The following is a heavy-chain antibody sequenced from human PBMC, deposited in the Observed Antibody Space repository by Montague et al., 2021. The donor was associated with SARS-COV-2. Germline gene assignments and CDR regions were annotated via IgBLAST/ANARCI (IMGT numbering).Heavy chain of an antibody. CDR2: IYYSGST. CDR1: GGSISSYY. V-gene: IGHV4-59*01. D-gene: IGHD7-27*01. CDR3: ARGRGGMGNAFDI. Sequence: SETLSLTCTVSGGSISSYYWSWIRQPPGKGLEWIGYIYYSGSTNYNPSPKSRATISVDTSKNQFSLKLSSVTAADTAVYYCARGRGGMGNAFDIWGQGTMATVSS. J-gene: IGHJ3*02.